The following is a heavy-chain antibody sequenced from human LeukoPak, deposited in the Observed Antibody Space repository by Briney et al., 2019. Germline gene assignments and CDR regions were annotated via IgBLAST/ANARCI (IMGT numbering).Heavy chain of an antibody. V-gene: IGHV3-48*01. CDR2: ISSSSSTI. CDR3: ARVRLLYPYAFDI. Sequence: GGSLRLSCAASGFTFSSYSMNWVRQAPGKGLEWVSYISSSSSTIYYADSVKGRFTISRDNAKNSLYLQMNSLRAEDTAVYYCARVRLLYPYAFDIWGQGTMVAVSS. J-gene: IGHJ3*02. D-gene: IGHD2-2*02. CDR1: GFTFSSYS.